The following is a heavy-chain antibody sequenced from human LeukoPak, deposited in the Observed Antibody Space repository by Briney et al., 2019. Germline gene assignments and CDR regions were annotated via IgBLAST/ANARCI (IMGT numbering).Heavy chain of an antibody. D-gene: IGHD6-19*01. V-gene: IGHV4-59*12. J-gene: IGHJ4*02. CDR2: IDYTGST. Sequence: SETLSLTCTVSGGPISTYYWSWIRQPPGKGLEWIGYIDYTGSTNYNPSLKSRLTISIDTSENQFSLKLTSVTAADTAMYYCARGYSSGRCDYWGQGTLVTVSS. CDR3: ARGYSSGRCDY. CDR1: GGPISTYY.